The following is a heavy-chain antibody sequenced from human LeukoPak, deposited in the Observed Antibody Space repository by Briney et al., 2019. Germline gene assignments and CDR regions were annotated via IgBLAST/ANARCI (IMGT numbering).Heavy chain of an antibody. Sequence: GGSLRLSCAASGFTFSSYAMHWVRQAPGKGLEWVANIKQDGSEKYYVDSVKGRFTISRDNAKNSLYLQMNSLRAEDTAVYYCARDILIRYWGQGTPVTVSS. D-gene: IGHD3-16*01. V-gene: IGHV3-7*01. CDR3: ARDILIRY. CDR1: GFTFSSYA. CDR2: IKQDGSEK. J-gene: IGHJ4*02.